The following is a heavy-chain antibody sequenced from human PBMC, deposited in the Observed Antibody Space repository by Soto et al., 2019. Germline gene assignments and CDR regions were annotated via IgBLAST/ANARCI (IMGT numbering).Heavy chain of an antibody. CDR3: ARSPAYGDYANLDT. Sequence: SETLSLTCTVSGDSVSKYYWNWIRQPAGKGLEWIGRIHSTRSPNYNPSLKSRVTMSVDTSKNQFSLKLNLTSVTAADTAVYYCARSPAYGDYANLDTWGQGTLVTV. CDR1: GDSVSKYY. CDR2: IHSTRSP. J-gene: IGHJ5*02. D-gene: IGHD4-17*01. V-gene: IGHV4-4*07.